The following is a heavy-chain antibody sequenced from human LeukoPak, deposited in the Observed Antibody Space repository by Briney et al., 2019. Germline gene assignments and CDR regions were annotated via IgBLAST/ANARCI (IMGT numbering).Heavy chain of an antibody. CDR3: VGVRWFGGSNRFDP. J-gene: IGHJ5*02. CDR2: ISSNGGFT. Sequence: GGSLRLSCSASGFTFSTSAMHWVRQAPGKGLEYVSVISSNGGFTYYADSVKDRFTISRDNSKNTLHLQMSSLRAEDTAVYYCVGVRWFGGSNRFDPWGQGTLVTVSS. CDR1: GFTFSTSA. V-gene: IGHV3-64D*06. D-gene: IGHD3-10*01.